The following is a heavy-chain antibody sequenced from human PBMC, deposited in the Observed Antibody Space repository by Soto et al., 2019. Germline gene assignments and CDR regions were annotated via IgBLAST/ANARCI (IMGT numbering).Heavy chain of an antibody. J-gene: IGHJ4*02. CDR2: IYYSGST. CDR3: ARSSRDDVVVVAASFDY. CDR1: GGSISSYY. V-gene: IGHV4-59*08. D-gene: IGHD2-15*01. Sequence: SETLSLTCTVSGGSISSYYWSWIRQPPGKGLEWIGYIYYSGSTNYNPSPKSRVTISVDTSKNQFSLKLSSVTAADTAVYYCARSSRDDVVVVAASFDYWGQETLVTVSS.